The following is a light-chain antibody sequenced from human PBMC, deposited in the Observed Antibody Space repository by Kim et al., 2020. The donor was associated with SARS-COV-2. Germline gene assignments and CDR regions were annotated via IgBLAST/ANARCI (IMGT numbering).Light chain of an antibody. J-gene: IGKJ1*01. CDR2: GAS. CDR1: ESMSSN. V-gene: IGKV3-15*01. Sequence: DIVMTQSPATLSVSPGERATLSCRASESMSSNLAWYQQKPGQAPRLLIYGASTRATGIPARFSGSGSGTEFSLTISSLQSEDFAVYYCQQYNDWPVWTFGQGTKVDIK. CDR3: QQYNDWPVWT.